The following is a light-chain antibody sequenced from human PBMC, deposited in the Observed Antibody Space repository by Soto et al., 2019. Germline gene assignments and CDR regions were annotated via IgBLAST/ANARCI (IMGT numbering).Light chain of an antibody. CDR1: QSVSSY. CDR2: DAS. J-gene: IGKJ1*01. V-gene: IGKV3-20*01. Sequence: EVVMTQSPATLSVSPGERATLSCRASQSVSSYLAWYQQKPGQAPRLLIYDASSRATGIPDRFSGSGSGTDFTLTISRLEPEDFAVYFCQQYASSQTFGQGTKVDIK. CDR3: QQYASSQT.